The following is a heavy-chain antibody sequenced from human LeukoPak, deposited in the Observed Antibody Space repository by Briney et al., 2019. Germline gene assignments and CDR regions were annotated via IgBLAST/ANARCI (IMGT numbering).Heavy chain of an antibody. CDR1: GGSISSSNW. CDR2: IYHSGST. D-gene: IGHD1-14*01. J-gene: IGHJ4*02. CDR3: ARRYRTFYFDY. V-gene: IGHV4-4*02. Sequence: SGTLSLTCAVSGGSISSSNWWSWVRQPPGKGLEWIGEIYHSGSTNYNPSLKSRVTISVDKSKNQFSLNLISVTAADSAVCYCARRYRTFYFDYWGQGTQVTVSS.